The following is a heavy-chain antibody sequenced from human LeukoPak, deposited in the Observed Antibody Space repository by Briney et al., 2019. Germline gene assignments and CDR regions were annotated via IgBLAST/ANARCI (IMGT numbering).Heavy chain of an antibody. CDR3: VRQFPQAAAGAAWYFGL. D-gene: IGHD6-13*01. V-gene: IGHV3-7*01. CDR1: EFMFNKYY. J-gene: IGHJ2*01. CDR2: INPDGSAN. Sequence: GGSLRLSCAVFEFMFNKYYMGWVRRAPGKGLEWVASINPDGSANYYMDSVKGRFTISRDNAKNSLYLQMSSLSVEDTAMYYCVRQFPQAAAGAAWYFGLWGRGTLVTVSS.